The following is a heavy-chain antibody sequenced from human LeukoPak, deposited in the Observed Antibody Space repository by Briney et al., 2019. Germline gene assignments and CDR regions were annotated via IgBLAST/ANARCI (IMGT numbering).Heavy chain of an antibody. CDR2: IYYSGST. V-gene: IGHV4-61*01. CDR1: GGSISSSSYY. D-gene: IGHD5-12*01. Sequence: SETLSLTCTVSGGSISSSSYYWSWIRQPPGKGLEWIGYIYYSGSTNYNPSLKSRVTISVDTSKNQFSLKLSSVTATDTAVYYCARAGYSGSDFSVWGKGSTVTVSS. J-gene: IGHJ6*04. CDR3: ARAGYSGSDFSV.